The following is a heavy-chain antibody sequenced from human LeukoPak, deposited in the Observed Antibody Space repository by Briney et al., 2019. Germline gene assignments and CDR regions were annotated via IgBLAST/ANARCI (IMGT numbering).Heavy chain of an antibody. CDR1: GYSISSGYY. D-gene: IGHD3-9*01. V-gene: IGHV4-38-2*01. CDR3: ARVCRVGPYYDILTGLGRYYFDY. Sequence: PSETLSLTCAVPGYSISSGYYWGWIRQPPGKGREWVGSIYHSGSTYYNPSLKSRVTISVDTSKSQFSLKLSSVTAADTAVYYCARVCRVGPYYDILTGLGRYYFDYWGQGTLVTVSS. J-gene: IGHJ4*02. CDR2: IYHSGST.